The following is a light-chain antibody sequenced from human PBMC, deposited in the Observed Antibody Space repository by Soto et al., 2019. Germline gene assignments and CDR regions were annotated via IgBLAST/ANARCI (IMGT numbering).Light chain of an antibody. CDR3: QQLNSFPIP. V-gene: IGKV1-9*01. CDR2: GAS. CDR1: QGIANF. Sequence: IQLTQSPSSLSASVGDRVTISCRASQGIANFLAWYQQKPGKAPTLLIYGASTLQSGVPSRFSGSGSGTDFTRTISSLQPEDFATYYCQQLNSFPIPFGPGTKVDIK. J-gene: IGKJ3*01.